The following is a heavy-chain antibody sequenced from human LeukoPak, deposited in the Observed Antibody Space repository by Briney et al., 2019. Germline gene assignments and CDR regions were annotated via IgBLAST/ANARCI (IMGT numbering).Heavy chain of an antibody. D-gene: IGHD3-10*01. Sequence: ASVKVSCKASGYTFTGYYMHWVRQAPGQGLEWMGWINPNSGGTNYAQKFQGRVTMTRDTSISTAYMELSRLRSDDTAVYYCVRDLSLGYYGSGSYLPYAYGMDVWGQGTTVTVSS. CDR1: GYTFTGYY. V-gene: IGHV1-2*02. CDR3: VRDLSLGYYGSGSYLPYAYGMDV. CDR2: INPNSGGT. J-gene: IGHJ6*02.